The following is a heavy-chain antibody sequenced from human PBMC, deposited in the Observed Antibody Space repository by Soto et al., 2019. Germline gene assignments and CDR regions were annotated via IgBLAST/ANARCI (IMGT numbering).Heavy chain of an antibody. V-gene: IGHV3-48*01. CDR3: ARDYSSSWTGRYIDY. Sequence: PGGSLRLSCAASGFTFSSYSMNWVRQAPGKGLEWVSYISSSSSTIYYADSVKGRFTISRDNAKNSLYLQMNSLRAEDTAVYYCARDYSSSWTGRYIDYWGQGTLVTVSS. CDR1: GFTFSSYS. CDR2: ISSSSSTI. J-gene: IGHJ4*02. D-gene: IGHD6-13*01.